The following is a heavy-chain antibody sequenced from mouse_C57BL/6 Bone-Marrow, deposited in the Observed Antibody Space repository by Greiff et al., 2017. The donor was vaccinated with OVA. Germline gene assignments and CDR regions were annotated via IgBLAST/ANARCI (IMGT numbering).Heavy chain of an antibody. D-gene: IGHD2-5*01. CDR3: TTYSNYVDY. J-gene: IGHJ2*01. Sequence: VQLKQSGAELVRPGASVKLSCTASGFNIKDDYMHWVKQRPEQGLEWIGWIDPENGDTQYASKFQGKATITADTSSNTAYLQLSSLTSEDTAVYYCTTYSNYVDYWGQGTTLTVSS. V-gene: IGHV14-4*01. CDR1: GFNIKDDY. CDR2: IDPENGDT.